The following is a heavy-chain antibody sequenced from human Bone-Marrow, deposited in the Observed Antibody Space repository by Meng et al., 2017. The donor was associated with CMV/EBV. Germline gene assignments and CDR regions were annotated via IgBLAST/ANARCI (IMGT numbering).Heavy chain of an antibody. J-gene: IGHJ4*02. V-gene: IGHV1-46*01. CDR2: INPSGGST. Sequence: VQLVQSGVEVKKPGASVKVSCKASGYTFTSYYMHWVRQAPGQGLEWMGIINPSGGSTSYAQRFQGRVTMTRDTSTSTVYMELSSLRYEDTAVYYCARGGRQLWLSGGNEYWGQGALVTVSS. CDR3: ARGGRQLWLSGGNEY. CDR1: GYTFTSYY. D-gene: IGHD5-18*01.